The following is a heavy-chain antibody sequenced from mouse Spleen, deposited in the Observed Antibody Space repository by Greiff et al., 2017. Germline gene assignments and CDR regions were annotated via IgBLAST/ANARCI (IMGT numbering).Heavy chain of an antibody. Sequence: QVQLQQPGAELVKPGASVKLSCKASGYTFTSYWMHWVKQRPGQGLEWIGMIHPNSGSTNYNEKFKSKATLTVDKSSSTAYMQLSSLTSEDSAVYYCALITTMVAKRDYYAMDYWGQGTSVTVSS. V-gene: IGHV1-64*01. D-gene: IGHD1-1*01. CDR3: ALITTMVAKRDYYAMDY. J-gene: IGHJ4*01. CDR1: GYTFTSYW. CDR2: IHPNSGST.